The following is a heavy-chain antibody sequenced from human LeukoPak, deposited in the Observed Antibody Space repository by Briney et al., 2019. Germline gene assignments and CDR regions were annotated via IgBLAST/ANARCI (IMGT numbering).Heavy chain of an antibody. Sequence: GGSLRLSCAASGFTFSSYGMHWVRQAPGKGLEWVAFIRYDGSNKYYADSVKGRFTISRDNSKNTLYLQMNSLRAEDTAVYYCARDRSGFYSIDQWGQGTLVTVSP. D-gene: IGHD5-12*01. CDR2: IRYDGSNK. CDR1: GFTFSSYG. CDR3: ARDRSGFYSIDQ. V-gene: IGHV3-30*02. J-gene: IGHJ4*02.